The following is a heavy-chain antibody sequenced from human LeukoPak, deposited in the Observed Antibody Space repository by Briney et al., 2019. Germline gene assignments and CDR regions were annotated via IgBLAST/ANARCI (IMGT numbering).Heavy chain of an antibody. Sequence: SQTLSLTCTVSGGSISSGSYYWRWIRQPAGKGLEWIGRIYTSGSTNYNPSLKSRVTISVDTSKNQFSLKLSSVTAADTAVYYCARDLGSGYDQDYWGQGTLVTVSS. J-gene: IGHJ4*02. D-gene: IGHD5-12*01. CDR1: GGSISSGSYY. CDR3: ARDLGSGYDQDY. V-gene: IGHV4-61*02. CDR2: IYTSGST.